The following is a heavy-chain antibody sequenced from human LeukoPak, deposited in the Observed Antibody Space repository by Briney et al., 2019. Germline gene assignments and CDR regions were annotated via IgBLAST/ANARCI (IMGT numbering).Heavy chain of an antibody. CDR2: IKQDGSDK. Sequence: GGSLRLSCAASGFTFSIYWMTWVRQAPGKGLEWVANIKQDGSDKYYVDSVKGRFTISRDNAKNSLYLQMNSLRAEDTAVYYCAREPGIAAAGGSLHNWFDPWGQGTLVTVSS. D-gene: IGHD6-13*01. CDR3: AREPGIAAAGGSLHNWFDP. CDR1: GFTFSIYW. J-gene: IGHJ5*02. V-gene: IGHV3-7*01.